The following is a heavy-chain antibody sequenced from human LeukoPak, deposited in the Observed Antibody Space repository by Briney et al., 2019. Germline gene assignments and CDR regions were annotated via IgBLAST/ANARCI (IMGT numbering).Heavy chain of an antibody. V-gene: IGHV3-9*01. CDR2: ISWNSGSI. CDR3: AKGLGEQQLVPLDY. CDR1: GFTFDDYA. D-gene: IGHD6-13*01. J-gene: IGHJ4*02. Sequence: GGSLRLSCAASGFTFDDYAMHWVRQAPGKGLEWVSGISWNSGSIGYADSVKGRFTISRDNAKNSLYLQTNSLRAEDTALYYCAKGLGEQQLVPLDYWGQGTLVTVSS.